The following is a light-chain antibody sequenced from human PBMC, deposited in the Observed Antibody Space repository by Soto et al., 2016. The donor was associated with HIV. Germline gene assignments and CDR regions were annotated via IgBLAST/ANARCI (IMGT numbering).Light chain of an antibody. CDR1: KLGDKY. CDR2: QDN. V-gene: IGLV3-1*01. Sequence: SYDLTQPPSVSVSPRQTASITCSGDKLGDKYACWYQQKPGQSPVLVIYQDNRRPSGIPERFSGSNSGNTATLTISGTQAMDEADYYCQAWDTSTAVFGTGTKVTVL. J-gene: IGLJ1*01. CDR3: QAWDTSTAV.